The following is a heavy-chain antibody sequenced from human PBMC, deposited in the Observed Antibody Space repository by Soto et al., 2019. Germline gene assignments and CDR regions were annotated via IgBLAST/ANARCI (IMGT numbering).Heavy chain of an antibody. CDR3: ARPVAPAAMYGAFDI. CDR1: GFTFSRYW. CDR2: IKQDGSEK. Sequence: EVQLVESGGGLVQPGGSLRLSCAASGFTFSRYWMSWVRQAPGKGLEWVANIKQDGSEKYYVDSVKGRFTISRDNAKNSLYLQMNRLRAEDTAVYYCARPVAPAAMYGAFDIWGQGTMVTVSS. D-gene: IGHD2-2*01. V-gene: IGHV3-7*01. J-gene: IGHJ3*02.